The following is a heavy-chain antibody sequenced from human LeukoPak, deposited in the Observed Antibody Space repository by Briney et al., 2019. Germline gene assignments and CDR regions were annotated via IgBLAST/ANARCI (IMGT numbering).Heavy chain of an antibody. CDR2: IYYSGNT. J-gene: IGHJ4*02. V-gene: IGHV4-59*12. CDR1: GGSISSYY. Sequence: ASETLSLTCTVSGGSISSYYWSWIRQPPGKGLEWIGYIYYSGNTNYNPSLKSRVTISVDTSKNQFSLKLSSVTAADTAVYYCARVDGDGYNIPDYWGQGTLVTVSS. CDR3: ARVDGDGYNIPDY. D-gene: IGHD5-24*01.